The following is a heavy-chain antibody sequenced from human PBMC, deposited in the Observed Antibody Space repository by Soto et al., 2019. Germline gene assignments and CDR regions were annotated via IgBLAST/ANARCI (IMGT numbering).Heavy chain of an antibody. CDR2: MNPNSGNT. J-gene: IGHJ6*02. CDR3: ARVPDCSSTSCPHRRYYYYYYGMDV. CDR1: GYTFTSYD. V-gene: IGHV1-8*01. Sequence: ASVKVSCKASGYTFTSYDINWVRQATGQGLEWMGWMNPNSGNTGYAQKFQGRVTMTRNTSISTAYMELSSLRSEDTAVYYCARVPDCSSTSCPHRRYYYYYYGMDVWG. D-gene: IGHD2-2*01.